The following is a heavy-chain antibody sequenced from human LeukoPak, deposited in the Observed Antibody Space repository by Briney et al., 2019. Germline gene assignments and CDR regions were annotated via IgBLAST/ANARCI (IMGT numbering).Heavy chain of an antibody. D-gene: IGHD4-17*01. CDR2: ISGSGGST. J-gene: IGHJ4*02. CDR1: GLTFSNYA. CDR3: AKSTTVTTRGVTDY. V-gene: IGHV3-23*01. Sequence: PGGSLRLSCAVSGLTFSNYAMTWVRQAPGKGLEWVSAISGSGGSTYYADSVKGRFTISRDNSKSTLYLQMNSLRAEDTAVYYCAKSTTVTTRGVTDYWGQGTLVTVSS.